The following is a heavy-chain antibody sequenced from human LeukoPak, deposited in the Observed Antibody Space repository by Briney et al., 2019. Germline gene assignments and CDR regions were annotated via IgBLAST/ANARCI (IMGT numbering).Heavy chain of an antibody. CDR1: GYTFTNYY. CDR3: ARPRGVPGARYGMDV. CDR2: INPSDGGT. D-gene: IGHD2-8*01. Sequence: GASVRVSCKASGYTFTNYYLHWVRQAPGHGLEWMAIINPSDGGTYYEQKLQGRVTVTRDTSTSTVYMELSSLRSEDTAVYYCARPRGVPGARYGMDVWGQGTTVTVSS. V-gene: IGHV1-46*01. J-gene: IGHJ6*02.